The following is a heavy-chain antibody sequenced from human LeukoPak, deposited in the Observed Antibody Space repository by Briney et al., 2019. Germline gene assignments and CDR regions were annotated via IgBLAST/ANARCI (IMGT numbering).Heavy chain of an antibody. D-gene: IGHD3-10*01. CDR3: ARDSGTTGEVKFDP. V-gene: IGHV4-4*07. CDR1: GGSINSY. CDR2: ISGSGTI. Sequence: SETLSLTCTVSGGSINSYWSWIRQPAGKGLEWLGRISGSGTITYNPALQSRLTISIDTSKNQFSLKLMSVTAADTAVYYCARDSGTTGEVKFDPWGQGILVTVSS. J-gene: IGHJ5*02.